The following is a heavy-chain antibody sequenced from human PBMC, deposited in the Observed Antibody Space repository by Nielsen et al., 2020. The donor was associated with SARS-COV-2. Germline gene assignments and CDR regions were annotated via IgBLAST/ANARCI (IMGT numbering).Heavy chain of an antibody. CDR1: GFTFSDFA. CDR2: ISFDGSNT. D-gene: IGHD2-8*01. Sequence: GGSLRLSCAASGFTFSDFAFHWVRQAPGKGLEWVAGISFDGSNTYYADSVKGRLTISRDNSKDTLYLQMSSLRAEDTAVYYCARGLLITPRVIFYWGQGTLLTVSS. J-gene: IGHJ4*02. CDR3: ARGLLITPRVIFY. V-gene: IGHV3-30-3*01.